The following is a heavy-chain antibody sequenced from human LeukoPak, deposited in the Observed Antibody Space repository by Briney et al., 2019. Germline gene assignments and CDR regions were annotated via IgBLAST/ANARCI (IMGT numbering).Heavy chain of an antibody. D-gene: IGHD3-22*01. CDR1: GYTFTGYY. V-gene: IGHV1-2*02. J-gene: IGHJ4*02. CDR2: INPKSGGT. Sequence: ASVKVSCKASGYTFTGYYMHWVRQAPGQGLEWMGWINPKSGGTNYAQTFQARVTMTRDKPISTVYMELRRLTSDDTAVYYCTRGASLTYYYDSSGFYSFDSWSQGSLVTVSS. CDR3: TRGASLTYYYDSSGFYSFDS.